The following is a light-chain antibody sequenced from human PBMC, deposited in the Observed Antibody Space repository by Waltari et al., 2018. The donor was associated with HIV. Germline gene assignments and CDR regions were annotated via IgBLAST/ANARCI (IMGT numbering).Light chain of an antibody. V-gene: IGLV2-23*02. CDR2: DVT. CDR3: CSYAGSSTYV. Sequence: QSALTQPASVSGSPGQSITISCTGTSSDVGAYNYVSWYQQHPGQAPKLMIYDVTKRPSGVSNRFSGSKSANTASLTISGLQAEDEADYYCCSYAGSSTYVFGSGTKVTVL. J-gene: IGLJ1*01. CDR1: SSDVGAYNY.